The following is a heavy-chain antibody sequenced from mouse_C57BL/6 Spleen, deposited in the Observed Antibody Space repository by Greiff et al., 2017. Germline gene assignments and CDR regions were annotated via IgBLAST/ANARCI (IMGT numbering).Heavy chain of an antibody. J-gene: IGHJ4*01. D-gene: IGHD1-1*01. CDR3: APGYTVVFGVYDYYAMDY. CDR1: GYTFTSYW. V-gene: IGHV1-64*01. Sequence: QVQLQQPGAELVKPGASVKLSCKASGYTFTSYWMHWVKQRPGQGLEWIGMIHPNSGSTTYNEKFKSKATLTVDKSSSTAYMQLSSLTSEDSAVYYGAPGYTVVFGVYDYYAMDYWGQGTSVTVSS. CDR2: IHPNSGST.